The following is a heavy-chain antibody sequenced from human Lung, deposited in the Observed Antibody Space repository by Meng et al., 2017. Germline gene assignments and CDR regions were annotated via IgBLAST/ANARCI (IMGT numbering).Heavy chain of an antibody. CDR2: INHSGST. Sequence: QGALEHRGAGLLKPSATLSLTCVVSGGSFSDYYWSWIRQPPGKGLEWIGEINHSGSTNYNPSLESRATISVDTSQNNLSLKLSSVTAADSAVYYCARGPTTMAHDFDYWGQGTLVTVSS. D-gene: IGHD4-11*01. CDR3: ARGPTTMAHDFDY. J-gene: IGHJ4*02. CDR1: GGSFSDYY. V-gene: IGHV4-34*01.